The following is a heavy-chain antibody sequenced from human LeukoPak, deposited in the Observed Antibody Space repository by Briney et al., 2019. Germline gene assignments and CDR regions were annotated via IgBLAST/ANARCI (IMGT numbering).Heavy chain of an antibody. V-gene: IGHV4-39*01. CDR1: GGSITATDFD. CDR3: ARFKGGTGFDY. CDR2: ISSSGKA. D-gene: IGHD1-26*01. J-gene: IGHJ4*02. Sequence: SETLSLTCAASGGSITATDFDWAWIRQPPGQGFEWIATISSSGKAYYYPSLMSRVTISVDTSKNQFSLDVTSVTAADTGLFYCARFKGGTGFDYWGRGILVIVS.